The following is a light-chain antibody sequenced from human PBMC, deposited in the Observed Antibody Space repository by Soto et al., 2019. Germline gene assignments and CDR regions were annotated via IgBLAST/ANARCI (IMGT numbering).Light chain of an antibody. V-gene: IGLV1-47*01. CDR3: AAWDDSLSGVV. CDR2: RDN. J-gene: IGLJ2*01. CDR1: FSNIGTNY. Sequence: QSALTQPPSVSAAPGQRVAISCSGTFSNIGTNYVSWYQVLPGSAPKLLIYRDNQRPSGVPDRFSGSKSDTSGSLAISGLRSDDEADYYCAAWDDSLSGVVFGGGTKLTVL.